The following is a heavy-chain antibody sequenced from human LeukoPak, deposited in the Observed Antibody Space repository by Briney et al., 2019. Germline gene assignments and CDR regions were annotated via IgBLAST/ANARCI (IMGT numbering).Heavy chain of an antibody. D-gene: IGHD7-27*01. CDR2: IRSKAFGETA. CDR1: GFTFGDYA. Sequence: GGSLRLSCTVSGFTFGDYAINWVRQAPGKGLEWVGFIRSKAFGETAEYAASVKGRFTISRDDSKNIVYLQMNSLKTEDTAVYYCTRDRGSSTLGDYWGQGTLVTVSS. CDR3: TRDRGSSTLGDY. J-gene: IGHJ4*02. V-gene: IGHV3-49*04.